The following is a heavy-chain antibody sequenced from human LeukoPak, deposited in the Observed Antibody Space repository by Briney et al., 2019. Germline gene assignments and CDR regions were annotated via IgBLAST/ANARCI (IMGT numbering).Heavy chain of an antibody. CDR1: GFTFSSYA. D-gene: IGHD3-10*01. V-gene: IGHV3-23*01. Sequence: PGRSLRLSCAASGFTFSSYAMSWVRQAPGKGLEWVSAISGSGGSTYYADSVKGRFTISRDNSKNTLYLQMNSLRAEDTAVYYCAKGNYYYGSGSYPYWGQGTLVTVSS. J-gene: IGHJ4*02. CDR3: AKGNYYYGSGSYPY. CDR2: ISGSGGST.